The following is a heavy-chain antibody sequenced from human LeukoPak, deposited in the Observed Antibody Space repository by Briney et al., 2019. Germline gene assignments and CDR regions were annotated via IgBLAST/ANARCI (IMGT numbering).Heavy chain of an antibody. CDR1: GVSISSYY. CDR3: AREDSTVVAYDY. CDR2: IHISGST. D-gene: IGHD4-23*01. Sequence: SETLSLTCTVSGVSISSYYWSWIRQPAGKGLEWIGRIHISGSTNYNPSLKSRVTISVDTSKNQFSLKLSSVTAADTAVYYCAREDSTVVAYDYWGQGTLVTVSS. J-gene: IGHJ4*02. V-gene: IGHV4-4*07.